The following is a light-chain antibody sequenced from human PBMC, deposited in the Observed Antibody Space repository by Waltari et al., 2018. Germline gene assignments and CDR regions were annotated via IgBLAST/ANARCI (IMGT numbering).Light chain of an antibody. Sequence: EIVLTQSPRNLSLSPGESATLSGRARQNDSSSYLAWYHLKPGQAPRLLIFGATSRAGGTPDRFSGRGSGTDFTLTISRLEPEDFAVYYCQLYDISPMYTFGQGTNLQIK. J-gene: IGKJ2*01. CDR2: GAT. V-gene: IGKV3-20*01. CDR1: QNDSSSY. CDR3: QLYDISPMYT.